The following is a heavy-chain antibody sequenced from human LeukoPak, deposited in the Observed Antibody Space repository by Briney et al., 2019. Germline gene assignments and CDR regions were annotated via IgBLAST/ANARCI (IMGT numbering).Heavy chain of an antibody. CDR1: GGSISSYY. CDR3: ARTPIAAAGYFDY. V-gene: IGHV4-59*06. D-gene: IGHD6-13*01. Sequence: SETLSLTCTFSGGSISSYYWSWIRQHPGKGLEWIGYIYYSGSTYYNPSLKSRVTISVDTSKNQFSLKLSSVTAADTAVYYCARTPIAAAGYFDYWGQGTLVTVSS. J-gene: IGHJ4*02. CDR2: IYYSGST.